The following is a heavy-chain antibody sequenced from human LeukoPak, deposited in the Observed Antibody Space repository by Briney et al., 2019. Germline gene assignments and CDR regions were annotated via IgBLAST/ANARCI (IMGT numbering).Heavy chain of an antibody. CDR2: IYHSGST. D-gene: IGHD3-10*01. CDR3: ARDRGYYGSGRANPNWFDP. Sequence: SETLSLTCTVSGYSISSGYYWGWIRQPPGKGLEWIGSIYHSGSTYYNPSLKSRVTISVDTSKNQFSLKLSSVTAADTAVYYCARDRGYYGSGRANPNWFDPWGQGTLVTVSS. J-gene: IGHJ5*02. V-gene: IGHV4-38-2*02. CDR1: GYSISSGYY.